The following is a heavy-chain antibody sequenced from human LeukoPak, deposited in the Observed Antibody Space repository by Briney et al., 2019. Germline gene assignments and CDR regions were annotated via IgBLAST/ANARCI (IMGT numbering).Heavy chain of an antibody. CDR3: ARIMVRGVIRYYFDY. J-gene: IGHJ4*02. V-gene: IGHV3-7*01. D-gene: IGHD3-10*01. Sequence: GSLRLSCAASGFTFSSYWMNWVRQAPGKGLGLEANIKQDGSEKYYVDSVKGRFTISRENAKTSLYLQMNSLGAEDTAVYYCARIMVRGVIRYYFDYWGQGTLVTVSS. CDR1: GFTFSSYW. CDR2: IKQDGSEK.